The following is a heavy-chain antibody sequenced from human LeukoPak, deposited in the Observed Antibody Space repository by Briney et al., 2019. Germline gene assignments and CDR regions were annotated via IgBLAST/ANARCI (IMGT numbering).Heavy chain of an antibody. CDR2: IRYDGSNK. J-gene: IGHJ6*03. CDR3: AKGGGTGYRYHNYYMDV. Sequence: GGSLRLSCAASGFNFNKYGIHWVRQAPGKGLEWVAFIRYDGSNKYYADSVKGRFTISRDNYKSTLYLQMNSLRAEDTAVYYCAKGGGTGYRYHNYYMDVWGKGTTVSISS. D-gene: IGHD2-8*02. CDR1: GFNFNKYG. V-gene: IGHV3-30*02.